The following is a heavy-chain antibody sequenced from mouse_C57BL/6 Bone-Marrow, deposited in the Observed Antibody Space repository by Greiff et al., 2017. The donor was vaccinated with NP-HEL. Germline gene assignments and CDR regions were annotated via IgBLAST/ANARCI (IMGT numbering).Heavy chain of an antibody. D-gene: IGHD2-4*01. CDR3: ARDGRDYGFAY. Sequence: EVKLVESGGGLVQSGRSLRLSCATSGFTFSDFYMEWVRQAPGKGLEWIAASRNKANDYTTEYRASVKGRFIVSRDTSQSIVYMQMNTLRAEDTAIYYCARDGRDYGFAYWGQGTLVTVSA. CDR1: GFTFSDFY. CDR2: SRNKANDYTT. V-gene: IGHV7-1*01. J-gene: IGHJ3*01.